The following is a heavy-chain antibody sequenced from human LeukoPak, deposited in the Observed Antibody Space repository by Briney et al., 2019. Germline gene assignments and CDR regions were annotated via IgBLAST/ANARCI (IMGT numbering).Heavy chain of an antibody. CDR3: AKGRRIAAAGTSYYYYYMDV. CDR2: IIPIFGTA. J-gene: IGHJ6*03. V-gene: IGHV1-69*13. D-gene: IGHD6-13*01. Sequence: GASVKVSCKASGGTFSSYAISWVRQAPGQGLEWMGGIIPIFGTANYAQKFQGRVTITADESTSTAYMELSSLRAEDTAVYYCAKGRRIAAAGTSYYYYYMDVWGKGTTVTVSS. CDR1: GGTFSSYA.